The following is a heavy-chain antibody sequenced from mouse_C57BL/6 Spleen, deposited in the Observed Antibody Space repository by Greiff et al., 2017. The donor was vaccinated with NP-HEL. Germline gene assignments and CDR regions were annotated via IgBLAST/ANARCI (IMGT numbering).Heavy chain of an antibody. CDR1: GYTFTDYN. CDR2: INPNNGGT. D-gene: IGHD1-1*02. Sequence: EVKLMESGPELVKPGASVKIPCKASGYTFTDYNMDWVKQSHGKSLEWIGDINPNNGGTIYNQKFKGKATLTVDKSSSTAYMELRSLTSEDTAVYYCARYGYAMDYWGQGTSVTVSS. CDR3: ARYGYAMDY. J-gene: IGHJ4*01. V-gene: IGHV1-18*01.